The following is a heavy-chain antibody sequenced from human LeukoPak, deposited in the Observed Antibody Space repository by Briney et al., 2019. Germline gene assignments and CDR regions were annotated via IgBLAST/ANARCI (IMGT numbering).Heavy chain of an antibody. CDR3: ARAEGQLLFEY. J-gene: IGHJ4*02. CDR1: GFTFTNYG. V-gene: IGHV3-30*03. D-gene: IGHD6-6*01. CDR2: ITYDGYYK. Sequence: PGGSLRLSCAASGFTFTNYGMHWVRQAPGKGLEWVALITYDGYYKYYSDSVKGRFTISSDTSKSTLYLQMSSLRAEDTAVYYCARAEGQLLFEYWGQGTLVTVSS.